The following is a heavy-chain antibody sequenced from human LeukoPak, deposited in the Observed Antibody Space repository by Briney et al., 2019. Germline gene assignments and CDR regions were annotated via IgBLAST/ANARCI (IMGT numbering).Heavy chain of an antibody. D-gene: IGHD3-22*01. CDR2: IYYSGRT. CDR3: ARRRYYDGSGYLE. Sequence: SETLSLTCSVSGDSVSRSDSYWDWIRQPPGKGLEWIGTIYYSGRTYYSPSLKSRVTMSVDPSNNQFSLNLSSVTAADTALYYCARRRYYDGSGYLEWGQGNLLSVSS. J-gene: IGHJ1*01. V-gene: IGHV4-39*01. CDR1: GDSVSRSDSY.